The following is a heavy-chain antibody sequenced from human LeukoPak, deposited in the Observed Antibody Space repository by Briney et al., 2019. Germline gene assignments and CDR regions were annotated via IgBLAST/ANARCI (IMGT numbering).Heavy chain of an antibody. D-gene: IGHD3-10*01. CDR1: GFTFSSYA. Sequence: PGGSLRLSCAASGFTFSSYAMSWVRQAPGKGLEWVSAISGSGGSTYYADSVKGRFTISRDNSKNTLYLQMNGLRAEDTAVYYCAMFRGVTFYYYYMDVWGKGTTVTVSS. J-gene: IGHJ6*03. CDR3: AMFRGVTFYYYYMDV. V-gene: IGHV3-23*01. CDR2: ISGSGGST.